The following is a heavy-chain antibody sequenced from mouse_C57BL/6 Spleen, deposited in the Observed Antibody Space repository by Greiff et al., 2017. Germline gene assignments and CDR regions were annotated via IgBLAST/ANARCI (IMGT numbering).Heavy chain of an antibody. CDR1: GYTFTDYY. D-gene: IGHD1-1*01. V-gene: IGHV1-19*01. CDR3: ARRALRSSLYWYFDV. CDR2: INPYNGGT. J-gene: IGHJ1*03. Sequence: EVQLQQSGPVLVKPGASVKMSCKASGYTFTDYYMNWVKQSHGKSLEWIGVINPYNGGTSYNQKFKGKATLTVDKSSSTAYMELNSLTSEDSAVYYCARRALRSSLYWYFDVWGTGTTVTVSS.